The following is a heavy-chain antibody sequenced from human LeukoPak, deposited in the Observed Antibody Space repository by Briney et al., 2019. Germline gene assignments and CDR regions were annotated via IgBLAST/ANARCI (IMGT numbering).Heavy chain of an antibody. J-gene: IGHJ5*02. Sequence: GGSLRLSCAASGFTFSSYSMNWVRQAPGKGLVWVSRNSDGSSRSYADSVKGRFTISRDNAKNTLYLQMNSLRAEDTAVYYCARDDAGYSYDPRGWFDPWGQGTLVTVSS. V-gene: IGHV3-74*01. CDR3: ARDDAGYSYDPRGWFDP. D-gene: IGHD5-18*01. CDR2: NSDGSSR. CDR1: GFTFSSYS.